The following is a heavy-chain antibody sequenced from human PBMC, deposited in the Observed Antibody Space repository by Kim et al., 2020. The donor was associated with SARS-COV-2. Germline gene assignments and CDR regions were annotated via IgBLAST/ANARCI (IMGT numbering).Heavy chain of an antibody. CDR2: FDPEDGET. D-gene: IGHD3-9*01. V-gene: IGHV1-24*01. Sequence: ASVKVSCKVSGYTLTELSMHWVRQAPGKGLEWMGGFDPEDGETIYAQKFQGRVTMTEDTSTDTAYMELSSLRSEDTAVYYCATALCHLRLRYFDCLDYGMDVWGQGTTVTVSS. CDR1: GYTLTELS. J-gene: IGHJ6*02. CDR3: ATALCHLRLRYFDCLDYGMDV.